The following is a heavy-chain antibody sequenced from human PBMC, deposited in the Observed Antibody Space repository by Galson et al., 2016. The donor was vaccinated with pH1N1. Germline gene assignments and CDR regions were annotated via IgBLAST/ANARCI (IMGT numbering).Heavy chain of an antibody. J-gene: IGHJ4*02. CDR3: ARDSEYSGHEGFH. D-gene: IGHD5-12*01. CDR1: GFTFTSYA. Sequence: SLRLSCAASGFTFTSYAMHWVRQAPGRGLEWVAVILYDGTNEYYADSVKGRFPISRDKTQSTVYLQMNSLRTEETAVYYCARDSEYSGHEGFHWAQGTLVSVTS. CDR2: ILYDGTNE. V-gene: IGHV3-30*04.